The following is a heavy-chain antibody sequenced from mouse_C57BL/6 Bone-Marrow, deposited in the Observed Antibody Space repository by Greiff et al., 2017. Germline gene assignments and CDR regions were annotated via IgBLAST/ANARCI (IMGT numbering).Heavy chain of an antibody. J-gene: IGHJ1*03. CDR2: IYPRDGST. CDR3: ARLEFDGSSGDWYFDV. CDR1: GYTFTSYD. Sequence: VQVVESGPELVKPGASVKLSCKASGYTFTSYDINWVKQRPGQGLEWIGWIYPRDGSTKYNEKFKGKATLTVDPSSSTAYMELHRLTSEDSAVDFCARLEFDGSSGDWYFDVWGTGTTVTVSS. D-gene: IGHD1-1*01. V-gene: IGHV1-85*01.